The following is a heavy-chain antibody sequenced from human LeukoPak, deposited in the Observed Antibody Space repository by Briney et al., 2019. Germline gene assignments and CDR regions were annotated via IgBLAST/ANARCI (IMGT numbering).Heavy chain of an antibody. CDR1: GYTFTSYG. J-gene: IGHJ4*02. Sequence: ASVKVSCKASGYTFTSYGISWVRRAPGQGLEWMGWISAYNGNTNYAQKLQGRVTMTTDTSTSTAYMELRSLRSDDTAVYYCAREGVWFGELSDYFDYWGQGTLVTVSS. CDR3: AREGVWFGELSDYFDY. V-gene: IGHV1-18*01. CDR2: ISAYNGNT. D-gene: IGHD3-10*01.